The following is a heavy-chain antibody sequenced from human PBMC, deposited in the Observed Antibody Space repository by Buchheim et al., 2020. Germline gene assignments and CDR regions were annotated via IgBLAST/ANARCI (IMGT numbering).Heavy chain of an antibody. J-gene: IGHJ6*02. CDR3: ARAGRFLEWLLYRSDYYYGMDV. CDR1: GGSFSGYY. Sequence: QVQLQQWGAGLLKPSETLSLTCAVYGGSFSGYYWSWIRQPPGKGLEWIGEINHSGSTNYNPSLKSRVTISVDTSKNQFPLKLSSATAADTAVYYCARAGRFLEWLLYRSDYYYGMDVWGQGTT. D-gene: IGHD3-3*01. CDR2: INHSGST. V-gene: IGHV4-34*01.